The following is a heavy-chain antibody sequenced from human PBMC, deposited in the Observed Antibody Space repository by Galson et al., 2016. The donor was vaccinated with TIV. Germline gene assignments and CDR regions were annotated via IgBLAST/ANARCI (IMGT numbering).Heavy chain of an antibody. Sequence: TLSLTCTVFGGSIKNGDFFWTWIRQPPGKGLEWIGYVYYSGRTNYSPSLQSRLSLSVDTSKNQFSLRLSSVTAADTAVYYCVRDAGPYYHGLGIWGQGTMVTVSS. D-gene: IGHD4/OR15-4a*01. CDR1: GGSIKNGDFF. CDR2: VYYSGRT. V-gene: IGHV4-30-4*01. J-gene: IGHJ3*02. CDR3: VRDAGPYYHGLGI.